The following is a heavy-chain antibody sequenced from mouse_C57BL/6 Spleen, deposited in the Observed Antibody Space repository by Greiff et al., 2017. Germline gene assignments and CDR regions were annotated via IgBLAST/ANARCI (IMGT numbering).Heavy chain of an antibody. CDR3: ARQETGTEDYFDY. CDR1: GYTFTSYW. Sequence: QVQLQQPGAELVKPGASVKLSCKASGYTFTSYWMYWVKQRPGQGLEWIGMIHPDSGSTNYNEKFKSKATLTVDKSSSTAYMQLSSLTSEDAAVYYCARQETGTEDYFDYWGQGTTLTVSS. CDR2: IHPDSGST. J-gene: IGHJ2*01. D-gene: IGHD4-1*01. V-gene: IGHV1-64*01.